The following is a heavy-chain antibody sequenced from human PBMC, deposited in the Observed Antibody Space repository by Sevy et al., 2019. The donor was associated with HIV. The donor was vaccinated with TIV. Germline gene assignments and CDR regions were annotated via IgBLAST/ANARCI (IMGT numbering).Heavy chain of an antibody. V-gene: IGHV4-59*01. Sequence: SETLSLTCSVSGGSISSYFWTWIRQPPGKGLEWIGHIYYTGSANYNPSLKSRVTISIDKSQSQFSLNLSSVTAADTAVYYCARDDASNPRVLDYWGQGALVTVSS. D-gene: IGHD3-3*01. CDR2: IYYTGSA. CDR3: ARDDASNPRVLDY. J-gene: IGHJ4*02. CDR1: GGSISSYF.